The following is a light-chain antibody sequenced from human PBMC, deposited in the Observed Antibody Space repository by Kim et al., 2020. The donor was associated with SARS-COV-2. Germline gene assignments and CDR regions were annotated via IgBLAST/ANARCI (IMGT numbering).Light chain of an antibody. J-gene: IGKJ2*01. V-gene: IGKV3-15*01. CDR3: QQYNNWPYT. CDR2: GAS. CDR1: QSVSSN. Sequence: VSPGARAALSCRASQSVSSNLAWYQQKPGQAPRLLIYGASTRATGIPARFSGSGSGTEFALNISSLQSEDFAVYYCQQYNNWPYTFGQGTKLEI.